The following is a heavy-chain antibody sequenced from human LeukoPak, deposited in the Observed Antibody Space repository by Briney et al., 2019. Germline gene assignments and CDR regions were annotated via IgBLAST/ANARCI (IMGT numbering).Heavy chain of an antibody. CDR1: GYTFTGYY. V-gene: IGHV1-2*02. D-gene: IGHD6-13*01. CDR3: ARPLTAAGTNYYYYGMDV. Sequence: GASVKVSCKASGYTFTGYYMHWVRQGPGQGLEWMGWINPNSGGTNYAQKFQGRVTMTRDTSISTAYMELSRLRSDDTAVYYCARPLTAAGTNYYYYGMDVWGQGTTVTVSS. J-gene: IGHJ6*02. CDR2: INPNSGGT.